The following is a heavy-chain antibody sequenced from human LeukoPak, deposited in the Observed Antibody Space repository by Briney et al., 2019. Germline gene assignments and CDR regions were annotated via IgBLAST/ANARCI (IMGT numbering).Heavy chain of an antibody. V-gene: IGHV4-31*03. CDR1: GGSISSGGYY. CDR3: AREISNIAAAGIFWFDP. CDR2: IYYSGST. J-gene: IGHJ5*02. Sequence: PSETLSLTCTVSGGSISSGGYYWSWIRQHPGKGLEWIGYIYYSGSTYYNPSLKSRVTISVDTSKNQFSLKLSSVTAADTAVYYCAREISNIAAAGIFWFDPWGQGTLVTVSS. D-gene: IGHD6-13*01.